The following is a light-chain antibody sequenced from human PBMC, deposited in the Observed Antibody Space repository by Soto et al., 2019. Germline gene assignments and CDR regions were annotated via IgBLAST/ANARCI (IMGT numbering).Light chain of an antibody. Sequence: IQMTQSPPSLSASVGDSVTITCRSSQTINNYLNWYQQKPGQAPQLLIHTTPTLQSGDPSRFSGSGYGTDYTLTINSLQPEDFATYYCQQTNTAPLTFGQGTKVDIK. CDR2: TTP. CDR1: QTINNY. V-gene: IGKV1-39*01. CDR3: QQTNTAPLT. J-gene: IGKJ1*01.